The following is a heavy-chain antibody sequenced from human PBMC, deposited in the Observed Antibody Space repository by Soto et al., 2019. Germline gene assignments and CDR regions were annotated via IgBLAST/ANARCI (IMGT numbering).Heavy chain of an antibody. CDR1: GFTFSSYS. CDR3: ASQYGSGSYYWGIY. Sequence: EVQLVESGGGLVKPGGSLRLSCAASGFTFSSYSMNWVRQAPGKGLEWVSSISSSSSYIYYADSVKGRFTISRANAKNSLYLQMNSLRAEDTAVYYCASQYGSGSYYWGIYWGQGTLVTVSS. D-gene: IGHD3-10*01. CDR2: ISSSSSYI. V-gene: IGHV3-21*01. J-gene: IGHJ4*02.